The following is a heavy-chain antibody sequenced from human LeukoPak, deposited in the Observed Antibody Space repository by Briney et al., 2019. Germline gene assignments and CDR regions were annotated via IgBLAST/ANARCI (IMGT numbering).Heavy chain of an antibody. CDR3: AKEGRSLQTY. Sequence: GGSLRLSCAASGFMYSSNWMSWVRLAPGKGLEWVANIKEDGTETYYVDSVKGRFTISRDNAKNSLYLQMNSLRVEDTAVYYCAKEGRSLQTYWGQGTLVTVSS. V-gene: IGHV3-7*03. CDR2: IKEDGTET. D-gene: IGHD5-24*01. CDR1: GFMYSSNW. J-gene: IGHJ4*02.